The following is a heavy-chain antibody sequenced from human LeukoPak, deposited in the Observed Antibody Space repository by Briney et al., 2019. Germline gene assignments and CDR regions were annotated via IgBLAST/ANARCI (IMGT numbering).Heavy chain of an antibody. Sequence: SVKVSCKASGDTFNNYAITWVRQAPGQWLEWMGGIIPIFGTADYAQKFQGRVTITTDESTSTAYMELSSLRSEDTAVYYCAREGYSGYDHWFDPWGQGTLVTVSS. CDR2: IIPIFGTA. J-gene: IGHJ5*02. D-gene: IGHD5-12*01. CDR3: AREGYSGYDHWFDP. V-gene: IGHV1-69*05. CDR1: GDTFNNYA.